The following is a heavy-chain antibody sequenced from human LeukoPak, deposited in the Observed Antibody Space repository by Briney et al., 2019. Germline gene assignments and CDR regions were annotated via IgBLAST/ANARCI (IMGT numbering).Heavy chain of an antibody. CDR2: IIPIFGTA. J-gene: IGHJ3*02. CDR3: ASVTGYYGSGSLDAFDI. D-gene: IGHD3-10*01. V-gene: IGHV1-69*05. Sequence: SVKVSCKASGGTFSSYAISWVRQAPGQGLEWMGGIIPIFGTANYAQKLQGRVTMTTDTSTSTAYMELRSLRSDDTAVYYCASVTGYYGSGSLDAFDIWGQGTMVTVSS. CDR1: GGTFSSYA.